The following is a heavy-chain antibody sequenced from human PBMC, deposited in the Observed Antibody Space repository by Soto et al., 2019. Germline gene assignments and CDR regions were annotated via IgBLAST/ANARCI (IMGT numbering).Heavy chain of an antibody. J-gene: IGHJ6*02. CDR2: IYYSGST. D-gene: IGHD2-2*01. V-gene: IGHV4-30-4*01. CDR3: ARERVEYQLPSTYYYGMDV. Sequence: QVQLQESGPGLVKPSQTLSLTCTVSGGSISSGDYYWSWIRQPPGKGLEWIGYIYYSGSTYYNPSLKSRVTISVDTSKNQFSLKLSSVTAADTAVYYCARERVEYQLPSTYYYGMDVWGQGTTVTVSS. CDR1: GGSISSGDYY.